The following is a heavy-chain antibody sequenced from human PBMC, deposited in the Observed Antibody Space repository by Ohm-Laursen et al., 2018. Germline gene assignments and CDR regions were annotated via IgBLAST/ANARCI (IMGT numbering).Heavy chain of an antibody. D-gene: IGHD3-16*02. J-gene: IGHJ4*02. CDR2: INPNSGGT. CDR3: ARDRSLYYFDY. V-gene: IGHV1-2*02. CDR1: GYTFTGYY. Sequence: SSVKVSCKVSGYTFTGYYMHWVRQAPGQGLEWMGWINPNSGGTNYAQKFQGRLTMTRDTSTSTVYMELSSLRSEDTAMYYCARDRSLYYFDYWGQGTLVTVSS.